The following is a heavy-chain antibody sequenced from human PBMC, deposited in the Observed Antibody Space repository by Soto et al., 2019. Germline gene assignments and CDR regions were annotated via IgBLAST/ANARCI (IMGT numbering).Heavy chain of an antibody. CDR3: ARAEFISPPYYDFWSGYSHGDWFDP. Sequence: EASVKVSCKASGGTFSSYAISWVRQAPGQGLEWMGGSIPIFGTANYAQKFQGRVTITADESTRTAYMELSSLRSEDTAVYYCARAEFISPPYYDFWSGYSHGDWFDPWGQGTLVTVSS. CDR2: SIPIFGTA. J-gene: IGHJ5*02. V-gene: IGHV1-69*13. CDR1: GGTFSSYA. D-gene: IGHD3-3*01.